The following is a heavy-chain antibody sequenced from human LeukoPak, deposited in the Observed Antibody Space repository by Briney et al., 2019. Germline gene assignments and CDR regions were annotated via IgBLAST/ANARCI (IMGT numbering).Heavy chain of an antibody. J-gene: IGHJ3*02. D-gene: IGHD3-3*02. CDR1: RYTFTSYY. CDR2: INPSGGTT. CDR3: ARVPIFGVGPLLDAFDI. Sequence: ASVKVSCKASRYTFTSYYMHWVRQAPGQGLEWMGIINPSGGTTSYAQKFQGRVTMTRDTSTSTVYMELSSLRSEDTAVYYCARVPIFGVGPLLDAFDIWGQGTTVTVSS. V-gene: IGHV1-46*01.